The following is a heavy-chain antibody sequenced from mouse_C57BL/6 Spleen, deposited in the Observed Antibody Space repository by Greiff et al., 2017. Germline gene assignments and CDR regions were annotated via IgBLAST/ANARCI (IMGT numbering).Heavy chain of an antibody. V-gene: IGHV1-15*01. CDR3: TRGGYDSLDD. J-gene: IGHJ2*01. D-gene: IGHD2-4*01. CDR2: IDPETGGT. Sequence: QVQLQQSGAELVRPGASVTLSCKASGYTFTDYEMHWVKQTPVHGLEWIGAIDPETGGTAYNQKFKGKAILTADKSSSTAYMRLRSLTSEDSAVYYCTRGGYDSLDDWGQGTTLTVSS. CDR1: GYTFTDYE.